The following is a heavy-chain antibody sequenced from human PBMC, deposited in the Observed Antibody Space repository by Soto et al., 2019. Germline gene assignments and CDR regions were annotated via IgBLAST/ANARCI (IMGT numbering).Heavy chain of an antibody. Sequence: ASVKVSCKASGHTFTSYGISWVRQAPGQGLEWMGWISAYNGNTNYAQKLQGRVTMTTDTSTSTAYMELRSLRSDDTAVYYCARGYCSSTSCYKDWFDPWGQGTLVTVSS. V-gene: IGHV1-18*04. CDR2: ISAYNGNT. CDR3: ARGYCSSTSCYKDWFDP. CDR1: GHTFTSYG. D-gene: IGHD2-2*02. J-gene: IGHJ5*02.